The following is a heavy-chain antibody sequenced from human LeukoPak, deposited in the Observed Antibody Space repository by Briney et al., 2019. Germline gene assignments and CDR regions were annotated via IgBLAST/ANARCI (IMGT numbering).Heavy chain of an antibody. CDR3: ARDRVPSSSWYSEVGMDV. D-gene: IGHD6-13*01. CDR1: GGSISSSSYY. CDR2: IYYSGST. J-gene: IGHJ6*02. Sequence: PSETLSLTCTVSGGSISSSSYYWGWIRQPPGKGLEWIGSIYYSGSTYYNPSLKSRVTISVDTSKNQFSLKLSSVTAADTAVYYCARDRVPSSSWYSEVGMDVWGQGTTVTVSS. V-gene: IGHV4-39*07.